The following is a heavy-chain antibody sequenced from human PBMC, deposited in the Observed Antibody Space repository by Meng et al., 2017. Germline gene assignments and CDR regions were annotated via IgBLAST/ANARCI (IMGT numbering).Heavy chain of an antibody. CDR2: INHNRSS. D-gene: IGHD5-12*01. J-gene: IGHJ5*02. CDR3: SRERSMVATRVACFDP. Sequence: QLLQEGATRVKPAEALAPACAVYGGSFSSHYWSWVRRPPGKGLEVIFEINHNRSSNYNPSLKIRVNISVDTSKSQCSRKLSSVTAADTAVYYCSRERSMVATRVACFDPWGQGTLVTVSS. CDR1: GGSFSSHY. V-gene: IGHV4-34*02.